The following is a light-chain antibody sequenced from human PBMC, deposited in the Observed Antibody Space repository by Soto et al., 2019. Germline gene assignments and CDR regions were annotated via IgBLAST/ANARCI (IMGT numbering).Light chain of an antibody. V-gene: IGKV1-39*01. J-gene: IGKJ1*01. CDR2: AAY. Sequence: DIQMTQSPSSLSASGGDRVTITCRASQSISRNLNWYQQKPGKAPNLLIYAAYSLKSGVPSRFSGSGSGTDLTLTISSLQPEDFANYYCQQRYSSSWTFGQGTTVEIK. CDR3: QQRYSSSWT. CDR1: QSISRN.